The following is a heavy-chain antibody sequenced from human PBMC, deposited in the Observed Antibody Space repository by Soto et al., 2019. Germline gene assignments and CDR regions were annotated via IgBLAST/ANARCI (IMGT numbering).Heavy chain of an antibody. J-gene: IGHJ6*02. D-gene: IGHD1-1*01. CDR3: TRVNFGFYFGMDV. CDR1: GFTFGDYA. Sequence: GGSLRLSCTASGFTFGDYAMSWVRQAPGKGLEYIGFIRSKAYGGTTDYAASVKGRFTISRDDSKSIVHLQMNSLKTEDTAVYYCTRVNFGFYFGMDVWGQGTTVTVSS. V-gene: IGHV3-49*04. CDR2: IRSKAYGGTT.